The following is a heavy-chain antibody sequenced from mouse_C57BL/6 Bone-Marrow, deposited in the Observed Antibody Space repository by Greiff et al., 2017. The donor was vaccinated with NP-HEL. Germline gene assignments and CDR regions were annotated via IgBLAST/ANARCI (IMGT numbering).Heavy chain of an antibody. V-gene: IGHV1-81*01. CDR2: IYPRSGNT. D-gene: IGHD1-1*01. J-gene: IGHJ1*03. CDR1: GYTFTSYG. Sequence: QVQLQQSGAELARPGASVKLSCKASGYTFTSYGISWVKQRPGQGLEWIGEIYPRSGNTYYNEKFKGKATLTADKSSSTAYMELRSLTSEDSAVYFCAGVVATRYFDVWGTGTTVTVSS. CDR3: AGVVATRYFDV.